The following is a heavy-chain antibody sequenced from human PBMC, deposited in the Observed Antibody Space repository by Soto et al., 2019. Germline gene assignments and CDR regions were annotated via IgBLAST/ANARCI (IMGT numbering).Heavy chain of an antibody. CDR1: GFTFRSYA. J-gene: IGHJ3*02. CDR3: AKAVVTPTVVTDAFDI. D-gene: IGHD2-21*02. Sequence: EVQLLESGGGLVQPGGSLRLSCAASGFTFRSYAMSWVRQAPGKGLEWVSTISGSGDSTNYADSVKGRFTMSRDNSKNTLYLQLNSRRAEDTAVYYCAKAVVTPTVVTDAFDIWGQGTLVTVSS. CDR2: ISGSGDST. V-gene: IGHV3-23*01.